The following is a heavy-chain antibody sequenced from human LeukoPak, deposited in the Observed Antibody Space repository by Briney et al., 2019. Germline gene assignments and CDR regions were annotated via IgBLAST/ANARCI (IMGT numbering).Heavy chain of an antibody. J-gene: IGHJ5*02. CDR1: GYTFTGYY. V-gene: IGHV1-2*02. D-gene: IGHD2-2*01. CDR2: INPNSGGT. Sequence: ASVKVSCKASGYTFTGYYIHWVRQAPGQGLEWMGWINPNSGGTNYAQKFQGRVTMTRDTSISLAYMELSRLRSDDTAVYYCARVQVVDFDPWGQGTLVTVSS. CDR3: ARVQVVDFDP.